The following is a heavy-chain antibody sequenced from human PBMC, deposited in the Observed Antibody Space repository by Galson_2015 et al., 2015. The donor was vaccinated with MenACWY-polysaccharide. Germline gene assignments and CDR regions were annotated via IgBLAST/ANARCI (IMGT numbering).Heavy chain of an antibody. CDR3: ARAWSRNYYYFDY. Sequence: ETLSLTCTVSGGSISNDYWTWMRQPPRKGPEWIGYIYYTGSTNYNPSLKSRVTMSVDTSRNQSSLKLSSVTAADTAVYYCARAWSRNYYYFDYWGQGTLVTVSS. J-gene: IGHJ4*02. CDR1: GGSISNDY. CDR2: IYYTGST. V-gene: IGHV4-59*01. D-gene: IGHD1-7*01.